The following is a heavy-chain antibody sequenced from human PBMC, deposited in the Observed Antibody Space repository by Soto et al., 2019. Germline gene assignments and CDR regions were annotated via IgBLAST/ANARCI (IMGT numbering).Heavy chain of an antibody. CDR3: AKERSGNSGYDTSDH. CDR1: GFTFSNYA. J-gene: IGHJ4*02. Sequence: EVQVLESGGGLVQPGGSPRLSCAASGFTFSNYAMTWARQAPGKGLQWVSGISGSGLSTRYADSVKGRFTVSRDNSKNTVYLQMNSLRVEDTAVYYCAKERSGNSGYDTSDHWGQGTLVTVSS. D-gene: IGHD5-12*01. CDR2: ISGSGLST. V-gene: IGHV3-23*01.